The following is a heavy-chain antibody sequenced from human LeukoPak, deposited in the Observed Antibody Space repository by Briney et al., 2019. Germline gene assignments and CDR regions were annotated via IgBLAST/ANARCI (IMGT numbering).Heavy chain of an antibody. J-gene: IGHJ4*02. CDR1: GYSFTSYW. CDR2: IYPGDSDT. D-gene: IGHD1-1*01. Sequence: GESLKISCKGSGYSFTSYWIGWVRQMPGKGLEWMGIIYPGDSDTRYSPSFQGQVTISADKSISNAYLQWSSLNTSDTAMYYCARYTDHYYFDYWGQGTLVTVSS. CDR3: ARYTDHYYFDY. V-gene: IGHV5-51*01.